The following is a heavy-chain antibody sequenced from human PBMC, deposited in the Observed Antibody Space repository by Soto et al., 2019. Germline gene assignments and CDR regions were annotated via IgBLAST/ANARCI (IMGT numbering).Heavy chain of an antibody. V-gene: IGHV1-18*01. J-gene: IGHJ5*02. CDR3: ARLQLGGDRMLNWFDP. CDR2: INVYNGDR. Sequence: QVQVVQSGPELKKPGASVKVSCKAQGYIFTKYGIGWVRQAPGHGLEWMGLINVYNGDRKVAQKFQDRVSMTTDTATDTAYMALKSLWSGDTAVYYCARLQLGGDRMLNWFDPWGQGTLVTVSS. CDR1: GYIFTKYG. D-gene: IGHD2-21*02.